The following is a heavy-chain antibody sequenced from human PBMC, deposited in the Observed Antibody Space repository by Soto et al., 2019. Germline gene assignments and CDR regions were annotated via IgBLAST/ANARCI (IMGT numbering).Heavy chain of an antibody. D-gene: IGHD3-10*01. CDR3: ARESPYYYGSGSYLFDY. Sequence: PSETLSLTCTVPGGSISSGGYYWSWIRQHPGKGLEWIGYIYYSGSTYYNPSLKSRVTISVDTSKNQFSLKLSSVTAADTAVYYCARESPYYYGSGSYLFDYWGQGTLVTVSS. CDR1: GGSISSGGYY. CDR2: IYYSGST. J-gene: IGHJ4*02. V-gene: IGHV4-31*03.